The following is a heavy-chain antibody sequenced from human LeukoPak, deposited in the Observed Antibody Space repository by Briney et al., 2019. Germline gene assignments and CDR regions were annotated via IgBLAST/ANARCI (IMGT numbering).Heavy chain of an antibody. Sequence: ASVTVSCKASGGTFSSYAISWVRQAPGQGLEWMGGIIPIFGTANYAQKFQGRVTITTDESTSTAYMELSSLRSEDTAVYYCARGDDFWTPFDPWGQGTLVSVSS. CDR1: GGTFSSYA. J-gene: IGHJ5*02. D-gene: IGHD3-3*01. CDR3: ARGDDFWTPFDP. CDR2: IIPIFGTA. V-gene: IGHV1-69*05.